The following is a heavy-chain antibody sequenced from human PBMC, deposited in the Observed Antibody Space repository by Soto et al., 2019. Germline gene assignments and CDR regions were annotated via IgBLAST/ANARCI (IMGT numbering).Heavy chain of an antibody. CDR1: GGSFSGYY. D-gene: IGHD5-12*01. CDR3: ARGRWLRSSVDY. J-gene: IGHJ4*02. CDR2: INHSGST. V-gene: IGHV4-34*01. Sequence: QVQLQQWGAGLLKPSETLSLTCAVYGGSFSGYYWSWIRQPPGKGLEWIGEINHSGSTNYSPSLKSRVTISVDTSKNQFSLKLSSVTAAETAVYYCARGRWLRSSVDYWGQGTLVTDSS.